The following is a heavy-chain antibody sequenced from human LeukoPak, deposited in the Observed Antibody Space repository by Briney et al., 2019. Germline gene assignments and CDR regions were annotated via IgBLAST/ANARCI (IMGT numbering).Heavy chain of an antibody. V-gene: IGHV4-34*01. J-gene: IGHJ4*02. CDR3: ARRGVAHYSYDYSGYYDY. CDR2: INHSGST. CDR1: GGSFSGYY. Sequence: PSETLSLTCAVYGGSFSGYYWSWIRQPPGKGLEWIGEINHSGSTNYNPSLKSRVTMSLDKSKNQFSLKLTSVTASDTAVYYCARRGVAHYSYDYSGYYDYWGQGTLVTVSS. D-gene: IGHD3-22*01.